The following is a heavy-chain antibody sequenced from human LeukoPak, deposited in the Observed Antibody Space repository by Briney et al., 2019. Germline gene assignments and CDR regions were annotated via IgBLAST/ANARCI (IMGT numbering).Heavy chain of an antibody. V-gene: IGHV1-8*01. CDR3: VRGQRWGRQLRYYFDY. CDR2: MNPNSGNT. Sequence: GASVKVSCKASGYTFTSYDINWVRQATGQGLEWMGWMNPNSGNTGYAQKFQGRVTMTRNTSISTAYMELSSLRSEDTAVYYCVRGQRWGRQLRYYFDYWGQGTLVTVSS. J-gene: IGHJ4*02. D-gene: IGHD6-6*01. CDR1: GYTFTSYD.